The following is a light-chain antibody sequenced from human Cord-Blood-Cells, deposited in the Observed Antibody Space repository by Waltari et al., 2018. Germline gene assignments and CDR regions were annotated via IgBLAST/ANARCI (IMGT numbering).Light chain of an antibody. J-gene: IGKJ1*01. CDR1: QSISSY. CDR2: AAS. V-gene: IGKV1-39*01. Sequence: SASVGDRVTITCRASQSISSYLNWYQQKPGKAPKLLIYAASSLQSGVPSRFSGSGSGTDFTLTISSLQPEEFATYYCEQSYSTPLTLGQGTKVEIK. CDR3: EQSYSTPLT.